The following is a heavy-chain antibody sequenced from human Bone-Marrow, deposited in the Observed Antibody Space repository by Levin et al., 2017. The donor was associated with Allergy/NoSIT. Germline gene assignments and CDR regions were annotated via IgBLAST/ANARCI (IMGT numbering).Heavy chain of an antibody. Sequence: SVKVSCKASGGTFSSYAISWVRQTPGQGLEWMGGIIPIFGTANYAQKFQGRVTITADESTSTAYMELSSLRSEDTAVYYCARSPLDDYGFDIWGQGTMVTVSS. CDR2: IIPIFGTA. V-gene: IGHV1-69*13. J-gene: IGHJ3*02. CDR1: GGTFSSYA. D-gene: IGHD3-3*01. CDR3: ARSPLDDYGFDI.